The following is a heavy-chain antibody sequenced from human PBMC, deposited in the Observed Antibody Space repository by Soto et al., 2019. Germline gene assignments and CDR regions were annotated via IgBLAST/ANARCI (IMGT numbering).Heavy chain of an antibody. J-gene: IGHJ4*02. CDR3: AKFSRNDRAAMDY. D-gene: IGHD3-22*01. CDR2: ISGSGGST. CDR1: GFTFSSYA. V-gene: IGHV3-23*01. Sequence: EVQLLESGGGLVQPGGSLRLSCAASGFTFSSYAMSWVRQAPGKGLEWVSAISGSGGSTYYADSVKGRFTISRDNSKNTLYRKMNSLRAEDRAVYYGAKFSRNDRAAMDYGAQGPLVTLSS.